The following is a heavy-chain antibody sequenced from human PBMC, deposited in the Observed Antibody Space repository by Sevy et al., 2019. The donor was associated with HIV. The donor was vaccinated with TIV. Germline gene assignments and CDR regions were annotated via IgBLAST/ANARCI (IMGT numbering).Heavy chain of an antibody. D-gene: IGHD3-9*01. CDR1: GGSISSYY. CDR3: ARQSLRYFDWLDWFDP. V-gene: IGHV4-4*07. Sequence: SETLSLTCTVSGGSISSYYWSWIRQPAGKGLEWIGRIYTSGSTNYNPSLKSRVTMSVETSKNQFSLKLSSVTAADTAVYYCARQSLRYFDWLDWFDPWGQGTLVTVSS. CDR2: IYTSGST. J-gene: IGHJ5*02.